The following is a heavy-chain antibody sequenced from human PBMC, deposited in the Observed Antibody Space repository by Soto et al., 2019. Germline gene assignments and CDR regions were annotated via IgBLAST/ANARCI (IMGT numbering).Heavy chain of an antibody. D-gene: IGHD3-16*01. V-gene: IGHV6-1*01. J-gene: IGHJ6*02. Sequence: XQTLSLPSAISGDSVSSNRDAGNLIRHSPSRGLEWLGRTYYRSKWYNDYAVSVKGRISINPDTSKNLFSLQLNSVTPEDTAVYYCARDRKGGFVMDVWGQGTTVPVSS. CDR3: ARDRKGGFVMDV. CDR2: TYYRSKWYN. CDR1: GDSVSSNRDA.